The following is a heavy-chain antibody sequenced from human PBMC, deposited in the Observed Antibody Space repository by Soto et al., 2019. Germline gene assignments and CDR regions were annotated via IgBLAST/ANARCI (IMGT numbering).Heavy chain of an antibody. Sequence: QVQLVESGGGVVQPGGSLGLSCAASGFTFSNYVMHWVRQAPGRGLEWVVAISYDGGNQHYAESVEGRFTISREKSNDTLFLQMKSLRPEDTAVYYCARDQRDGYCSGGSCWFYYGMDVWGQGTTVTVSS. CDR3: ARDQRDGYCSGGSCWFYYGMDV. CDR1: GFTFSNYV. J-gene: IGHJ6*02. D-gene: IGHD2-15*01. CDR2: ISYDGGNQ. V-gene: IGHV3-30*04.